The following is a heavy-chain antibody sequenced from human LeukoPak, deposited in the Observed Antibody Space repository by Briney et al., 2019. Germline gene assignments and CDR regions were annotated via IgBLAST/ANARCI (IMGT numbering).Heavy chain of an antibody. Sequence: SETLSLTCTVSGGSISSYYWSWIRQPPGKGLEWIGYIYYSGSTNYNPSLKSRVTISVDTSKNQFSLKLSSVTAADTAVYYCARGRKRSIVGATNWFDPWGQGTLVTVSS. J-gene: IGHJ5*02. V-gene: IGHV4-59*01. CDR2: IYYSGST. CDR1: GGSISSYY. CDR3: ARGRKRSIVGATNWFDP. D-gene: IGHD1-26*01.